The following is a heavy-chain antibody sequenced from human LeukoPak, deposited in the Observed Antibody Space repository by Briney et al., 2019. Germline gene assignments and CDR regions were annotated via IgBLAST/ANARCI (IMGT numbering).Heavy chain of an antibody. CDR1: GGSISSGSYY. V-gene: IGHV4-61*02. CDR3: ARALLTTVTRDYYYMDV. Sequence: SETLSLTCTVSGGSISSGSYYWSWIRQPAGRGLEWIGRIYTSGSTNYNPSLKSRVTISVDTSKNQFSLKLSSVTAADTAVYYCARALLTTVTRDYYYMDVWGKGTTVTVSS. J-gene: IGHJ6*03. CDR2: IYTSGST. D-gene: IGHD4-11*01.